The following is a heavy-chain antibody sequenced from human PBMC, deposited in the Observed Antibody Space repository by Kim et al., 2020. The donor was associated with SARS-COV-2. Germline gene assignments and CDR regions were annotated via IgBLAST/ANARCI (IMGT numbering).Heavy chain of an antibody. D-gene: IGHD3-16*02. V-gene: IGHV3-33*01. CDR3: ARALTPSRYTSTNLSHYYYYGRDV. Sequence: GGSLRLSCAASGFTFSSYGMHWVRQAPGKGLEWVAVIWYDGSNKYYADSVKGRFTISRDNSKNTLYLQMNSLRAEDTAVYYCARALTPSRYTSTNLSHYYYYGRDVWGQGTTVTVSS. J-gene: IGHJ6*02. CDR2: IWYDGSNK. CDR1: GFTFSSYG.